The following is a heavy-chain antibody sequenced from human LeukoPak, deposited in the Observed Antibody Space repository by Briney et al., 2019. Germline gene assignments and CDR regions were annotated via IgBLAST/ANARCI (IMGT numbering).Heavy chain of an antibody. CDR2: IYHSGST. J-gene: IGHJ4*02. V-gene: IGHV4-30-2*01. CDR3: AKETQWLVQGGSVDY. CDR1: GGSISSNGYS. D-gene: IGHD6-19*01. Sequence: SETLSLTCAVSGGSISSNGYSWSWIRQPPGKGLEWIGYIYHSGSTYYNPSLKSRVTISVDRSKNQFSLKLSSVTAADTAVYYCAKETQWLVQGGSVDYWGQGTLVTVSS.